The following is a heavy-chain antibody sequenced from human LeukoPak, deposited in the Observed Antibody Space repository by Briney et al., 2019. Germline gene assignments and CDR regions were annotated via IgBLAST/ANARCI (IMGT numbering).Heavy chain of an antibody. D-gene: IGHD1-26*01. CDR1: GGSISSYY. Sequence: PSETLSLTCTVSGGSISSYYWSWIQQPPGKGLEWIGYIYYSGSTNYNPSLKSRVTISVDTSKNQFSLKLSSVTAADTAVYYCAKGQSGTYPRVHFDYWGQGTLVTVSS. CDR2: IYYSGST. J-gene: IGHJ4*02. V-gene: IGHV4-59*01. CDR3: AKGQSGTYPRVHFDY.